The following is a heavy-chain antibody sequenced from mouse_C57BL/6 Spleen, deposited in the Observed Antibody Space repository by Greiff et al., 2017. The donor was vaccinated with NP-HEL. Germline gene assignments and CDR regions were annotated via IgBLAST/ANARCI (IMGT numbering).Heavy chain of an antibody. CDR3: AREGGSSYVDY. CDR1: GFTFSDYY. V-gene: IGHV5-16*01. Sequence: EVNLVESEGGLVQPGSSMKLSCTASGFTFSDYYMAWVRQVPEKGLEWVANINYDGSSTYYLDSLKSRFIISRDNAKNILYLQMSSLKSEDTATYYCAREGGSSYVDYWGQGTTLTVSS. J-gene: IGHJ2*01. CDR2: INYDGSST. D-gene: IGHD1-1*01.